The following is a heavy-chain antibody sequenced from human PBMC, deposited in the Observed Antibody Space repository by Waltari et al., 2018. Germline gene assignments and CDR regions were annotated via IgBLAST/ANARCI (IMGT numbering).Heavy chain of an antibody. J-gene: IGHJ3*02. V-gene: IGHV1-2*06. CDR3: AHTPYSSSYMDAFDI. CDR1: GYTFTGYY. D-gene: IGHD6-6*01. Sequence: QVQLVQSGAEVKKPGASVKVSCTASGYTFTGYYMHWVRQAPGQGLEWMGRLNPNSGGTNYAQKFQGRVTMTRDTAKNQVVLTMNNRDPVDTATYYCAHTPYSSSYMDAFDIWGQGTMVTVSS. CDR2: LNPNSGGT.